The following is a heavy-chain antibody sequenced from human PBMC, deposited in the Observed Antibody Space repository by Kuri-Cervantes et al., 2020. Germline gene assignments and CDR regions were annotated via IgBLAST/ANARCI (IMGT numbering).Heavy chain of an antibody. CDR1: GFTFSSYA. CDR2: ISYDGSNK. CDR3: ARDPPGLVPEDY. J-gene: IGHJ4*02. D-gene: IGHD1-26*01. V-gene: IGHV3-30-3*01. Sequence: GESLKISCAASGFTFSSYAMHWVRQAPGKGLEWVAVISYDGSNKYYADSVKGRFTISRDNSKNTLYLQMNSLRVEDTAVYFCARDPPGLVPEDYWGQGTLVTVSS.